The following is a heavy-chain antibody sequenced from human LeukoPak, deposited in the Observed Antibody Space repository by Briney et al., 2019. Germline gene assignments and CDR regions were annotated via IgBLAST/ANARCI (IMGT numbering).Heavy chain of an antibody. CDR1: GGSISSGGYS. D-gene: IGHD3-22*01. Sequence: QASETLSLTCTVSGGSISSGGYSWSWIRQAPGKGLEWVSYISSSGSTIYYADSVKGRFTISRDNAKNSLYLQMNSLRAEDTAVYYCARDVLYYYDSSGYYFDYWGQGTLVTVSS. J-gene: IGHJ4*02. CDR2: ISSSGSTI. CDR3: ARDVLYYYDSSGYYFDY. V-gene: IGHV3-11*01.